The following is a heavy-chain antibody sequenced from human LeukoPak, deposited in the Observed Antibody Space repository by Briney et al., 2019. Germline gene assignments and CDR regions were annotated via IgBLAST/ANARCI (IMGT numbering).Heavy chain of an antibody. Sequence: ASVKVSCKASGYTFTCYGISWVRQAPGQGLEWMGRIIPILGIANYAQKFQGRVTMTRDTSTSTVYMELSSLRSEDTAVYYCARDYAGSLNAFDIWGQGTMVTVSS. D-gene: IGHD3-16*01. V-gene: IGHV1-69*04. J-gene: IGHJ3*02. CDR3: ARDYAGSLNAFDI. CDR2: IIPILGIA. CDR1: GYTFTCYG.